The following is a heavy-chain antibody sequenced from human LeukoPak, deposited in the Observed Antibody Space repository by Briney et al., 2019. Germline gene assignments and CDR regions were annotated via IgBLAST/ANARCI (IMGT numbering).Heavy chain of an antibody. J-gene: IGHJ1*01. CDR1: GASISSSY. V-gene: IGHV4-39*07. CDR3: ARDHKYYYDSSSKYFQH. D-gene: IGHD3-22*01. CDR2: IYYSGST. Sequence: SETLSLTCTVSGASISSSYWTWIRQPPGKGLEWIGSIYYSGSTYYNPSLKSRFTISVDTSKNQFSLKLSSVTAADTAVYYCARDHKYYYDSSSKYFQHWGQGTLVTVSS.